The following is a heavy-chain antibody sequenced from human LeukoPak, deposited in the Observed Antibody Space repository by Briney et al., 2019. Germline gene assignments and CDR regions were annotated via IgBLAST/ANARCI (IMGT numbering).Heavy chain of an antibody. Sequence: PGGSLRLSCAASGFTFSSYGMHWVRQAPGKGLEWVAVIWYDGSNKYYADSVKGRFTIFRDNSKNTLYLQMNSLRAEDTAVYYCAKVSSSSTHYYYYMDVWGKGTTVTVSS. CDR1: GFTFSSYG. CDR2: IWYDGSNK. CDR3: AKVSSSSTHYYYYMDV. D-gene: IGHD6-6*01. V-gene: IGHV3-33*06. J-gene: IGHJ6*03.